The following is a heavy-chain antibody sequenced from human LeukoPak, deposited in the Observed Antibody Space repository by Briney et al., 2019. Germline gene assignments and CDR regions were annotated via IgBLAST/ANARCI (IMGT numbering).Heavy chain of an antibody. CDR3: AKAYSSSWYDWFDP. Sequence: GESLKISCKGSGYTFTNYYIGWVRQTPGKGLEWMGIISPGDSDARYGPSFQGQVTISADKSISTAYLQWSSLKASDTAMYYCAKAYSSSWYDWFDPWGQGTLVTVSS. CDR2: ISPGDSDA. V-gene: IGHV5-51*01. D-gene: IGHD6-13*01. J-gene: IGHJ5*02. CDR1: GYTFTNYY.